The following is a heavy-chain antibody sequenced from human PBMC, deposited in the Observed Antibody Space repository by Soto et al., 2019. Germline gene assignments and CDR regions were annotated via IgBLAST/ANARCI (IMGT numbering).Heavy chain of an antibody. CDR3: AEDLGPAAKDGDHSYYGMDV. D-gene: IGHD6-25*01. V-gene: IGHV3-30*18. CDR1: GLTFSGYG. J-gene: IGHJ6*02. Sequence: QVQLVESGGGVVQPGRSLRLSCAASGLTFSGYGMHWVRQAPGKGLEWVAIISYDGSDKNYADSVKGRFTTSRDNSKNTLYLARCRLGAEDTAVYYCAEDLGPAAKDGDHSYYGMDVWGQGTTVTVTS. CDR2: ISYDGSDK.